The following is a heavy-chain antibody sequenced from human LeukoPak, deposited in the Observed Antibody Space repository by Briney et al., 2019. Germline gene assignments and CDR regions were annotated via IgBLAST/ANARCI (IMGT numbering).Heavy chain of an antibody. Sequence: GGSLRLSCAASGFTISGYAMGWVRQAPGKGLEWVSAISGISGSTYYADSVKGRFTISRDNSKNTLYLQMNSLRAEDTAVYYCAKDRDMVSRGTNYFDDWGQGTLVTVSS. CDR2: ISGISGST. CDR1: GFTISGYA. J-gene: IGHJ4*02. V-gene: IGHV3-23*01. CDR3: AKDRDMVSRGTNYFDD. D-gene: IGHD1-14*01.